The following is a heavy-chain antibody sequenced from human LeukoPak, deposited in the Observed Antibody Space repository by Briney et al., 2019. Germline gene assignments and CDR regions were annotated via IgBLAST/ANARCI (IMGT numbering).Heavy chain of an antibody. Sequence: GGSLRLSCAASGFSFSSYGMHWVRQAPGKGLEWVAVISYDGSNKYYADSVKGRFTISRDNSKNTLYLQMNSLRAEDTAVYYCAKDQGVAAASLDYWGQGTLVTVSS. CDR2: ISYDGSNK. CDR3: AKDQGVAAASLDY. CDR1: GFSFSSYG. V-gene: IGHV3-30*18. J-gene: IGHJ4*02. D-gene: IGHD6-13*01.